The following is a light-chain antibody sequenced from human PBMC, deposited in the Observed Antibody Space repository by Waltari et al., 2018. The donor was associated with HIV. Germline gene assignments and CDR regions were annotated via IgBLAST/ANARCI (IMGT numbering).Light chain of an antibody. CDR3: QQSYRTLT. J-gene: IGKJ4*01. Sequence: DIQMTQSPSSLSASVGDRVTITCRASQSISTYLNWYQQKPGEALKLLIYAASSLQSGVPSRFSGSGSGTDFTLTISNLQPEDFAIYYCQQSYRTLTFGGGTKMDIK. V-gene: IGKV1-39*01. CDR1: QSISTY. CDR2: AAS.